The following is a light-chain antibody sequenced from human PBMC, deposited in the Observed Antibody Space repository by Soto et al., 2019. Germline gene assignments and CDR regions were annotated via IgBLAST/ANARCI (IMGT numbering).Light chain of an antibody. CDR3: SSYTTSSTQV. Sequence: QSVLTQPASVSGSPGQSITISCTGTSSDVGAYNSVSWYQHHPGKVPELMIFEVTNRPSGVSNRFSGSKSGNTASLTISGLQAEDEADYYCSSYTTSSTQVFGGGTQLTVL. V-gene: IGLV2-14*01. J-gene: IGLJ7*01. CDR2: EVT. CDR1: SSDVGAYNS.